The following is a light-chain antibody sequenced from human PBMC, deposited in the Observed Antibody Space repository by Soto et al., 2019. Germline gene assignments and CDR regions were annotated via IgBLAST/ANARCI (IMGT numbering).Light chain of an antibody. Sequence: DIQTTQSPSSLSASVGDRVSITCRTSQRVSNYLNWYQQKPGKAPKLLIYAASSLHGGVPSRFSGTGSGTEFTLTITSLQPEDFGTYYCQQTFSTPTWTFGQGTKVEI. CDR2: AAS. V-gene: IGKV1-39*01. CDR1: QRVSNY. J-gene: IGKJ1*01. CDR3: QQTFSTPTWT.